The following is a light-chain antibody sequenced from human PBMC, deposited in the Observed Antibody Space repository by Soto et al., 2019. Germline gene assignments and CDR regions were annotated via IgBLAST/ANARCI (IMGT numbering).Light chain of an antibody. CDR2: DAS. CDR1: QSISNY. V-gene: IGKV1-33*01. CDR3: QQFDSLPVT. Sequence: DIQMTQSPSSLSASAGDRVTITCRASQSISNYLSWYQQKPGKAPKLLIYDASILEAGVPSRFSGSGSGTDFTFTISSLQPEDIATYYCQQFDSLPVTFGGGTKVDNK. J-gene: IGKJ4*01.